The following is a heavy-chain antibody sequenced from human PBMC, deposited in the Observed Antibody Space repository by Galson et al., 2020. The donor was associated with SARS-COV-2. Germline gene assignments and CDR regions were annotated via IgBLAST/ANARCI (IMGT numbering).Heavy chain of an antibody. D-gene: IGHD3-22*01. CDR1: GGSINSGGYY. CDR3: ARARIVVVINAFDI. V-gene: IGHV4-31*03. J-gene: IGHJ3*02. CDR2: IYYSGST. Sequence: ETSETLSLTCTVSGGSINSGGYYWSWIRQHPGKGREWIGYIYYSGSTYYNPSLKSRVTISVDTSKNQFSLKLSSVTAADTAVYYCARARIVVVINAFDIWGQGTMVTVSS.